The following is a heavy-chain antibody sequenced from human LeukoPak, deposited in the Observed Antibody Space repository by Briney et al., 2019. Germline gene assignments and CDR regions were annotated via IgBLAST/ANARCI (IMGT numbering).Heavy chain of an antibody. CDR3: ARLTRYDFWSGYQANYYMDV. CDR1: GGSISSGGYY. J-gene: IGHJ6*03. Sequence: TSETLSLTCTVSGGSISSGGYYWSWIRQPPGKGLEWIGEINHSGSTNYNPSLKSRVTISVDTSKNQFSLKLSSVTAADTAVYYCARLTRYDFWSGYQANYYMDVWGKGTTVTVSS. CDR2: INHSGST. D-gene: IGHD3-3*01. V-gene: IGHV4-39*07.